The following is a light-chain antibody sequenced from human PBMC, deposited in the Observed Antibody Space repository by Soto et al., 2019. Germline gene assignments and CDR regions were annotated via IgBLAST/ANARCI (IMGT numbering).Light chain of an antibody. CDR3: CSYTASDLWV. CDR1: SSNLGAGYD. J-gene: IGLJ3*02. Sequence: QSVLTQPPSVSGAPGQRVTISCTGNSSNLGAGYDVHWYQQLPGAAPKLVIFGNRNRPSGVPERFSGSKSGTSASLAITGLQAEDEADYFCCSYTASDLWVFGGGTKLTVL. CDR2: GNR. V-gene: IGLV1-40*01.